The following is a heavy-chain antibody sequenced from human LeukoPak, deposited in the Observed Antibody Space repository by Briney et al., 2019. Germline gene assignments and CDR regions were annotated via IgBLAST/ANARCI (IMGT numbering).Heavy chain of an antibody. CDR3: ARGRTPLDF. Sequence: SETLSLTCTVSGGSIRSHYWSWIRQPPGKGLESIGYIFYSGSANYNPSLKSRVTISVDTSKNQYSLKLNSVTAADTAVYYCARGRTPLDFWGQGTLVTVSS. V-gene: IGHV4-59*11. CDR1: GGSIRSHY. J-gene: IGHJ4*02. CDR2: IFYSGSA.